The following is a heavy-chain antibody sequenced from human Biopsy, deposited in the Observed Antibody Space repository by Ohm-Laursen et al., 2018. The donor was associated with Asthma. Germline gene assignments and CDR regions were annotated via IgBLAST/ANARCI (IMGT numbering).Heavy chain of an antibody. J-gene: IGHJ4*02. D-gene: IGHD6-19*01. V-gene: IGHV4-59*11. Sequence: SETLSLTCSVSGGPIRRHDWTWTRQSPEKALEWMGYVYWTGSTNYNPSLKSRIPVSVDTAKNRMFLELTSVTAADSGIDYCVRAVRNVQWLARFDYWGQGKPVTVSS. CDR2: VYWTGST. CDR3: VRAVRNVQWLARFDY. CDR1: GGPIRRHD.